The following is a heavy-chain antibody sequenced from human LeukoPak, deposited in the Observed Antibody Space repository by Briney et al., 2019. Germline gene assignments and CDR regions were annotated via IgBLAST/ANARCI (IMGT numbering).Heavy chain of an antibody. V-gene: IGHV3-49*04. D-gene: IGHD3-10*01. CDR3: TREKRGSGSNFDY. CDR1: GFTFGDYA. J-gene: IGHJ4*02. Sequence: GGSLRLSCTASGFTFGDYAMSWVRQAPGKGLEWVGFIRSKAYGGTTEYAASVKGRFTISRDDSKSIAYLQMNSLKTEDTAVYYCTREKRGSGSNFDYWGQGPLVTVSS. CDR2: IRSKAYGGTT.